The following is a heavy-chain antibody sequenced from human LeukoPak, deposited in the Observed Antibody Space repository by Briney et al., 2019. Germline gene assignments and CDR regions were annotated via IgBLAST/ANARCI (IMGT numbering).Heavy chain of an antibody. V-gene: IGHV4-39*01. Sequence: PSETLSLTCTVSGGSISSSTYYWGWIRQPPGKGLEWIGSIYYRGNTYYNPSLKSRVTISVHMSKNQFSLMLSSVTDADTAVYYCARSSVQFTFDFWGQGTLVTVSS. D-gene: IGHD4-11*01. J-gene: IGHJ4*02. CDR2: IYYRGNT. CDR3: ARSSVQFTFDF. CDR1: GGSISSSTYY.